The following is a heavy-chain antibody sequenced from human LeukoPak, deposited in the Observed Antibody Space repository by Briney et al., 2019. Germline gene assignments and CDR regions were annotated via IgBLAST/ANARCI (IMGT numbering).Heavy chain of an antibody. CDR3: ARDSGWSHYFDY. J-gene: IGHJ4*02. CDR1: GYTFTSYY. D-gene: IGHD6-19*01. CDR2: INPSGGST. V-gene: IGHV1-46*01. Sequence: ASVKVSCKASGYTFTSYYMHWVRQAPGQGLEWMGIINPSGGSTSYAQKFQGRVTMTRDTSTSTVYMELNSLRAEDTAVYYCARDSGWSHYFDYWGQGTLVTVSS.